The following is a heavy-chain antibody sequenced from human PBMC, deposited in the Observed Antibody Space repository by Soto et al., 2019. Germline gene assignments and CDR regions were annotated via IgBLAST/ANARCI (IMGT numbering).Heavy chain of an antibody. CDR1: GFTFISYG. J-gene: IGHJ6*02. D-gene: IGHD3-16*01. CDR2: IPYDGSHK. CDR3: ATEGSGHDYAYYYYGLDV. V-gene: IGHV3-30*03. Sequence: QVPLVESGGGVVQPGRSLRLSCAASGFTFISYGMHWVRQAPGTGLEWLAVIPYDGSHKYYADSVQGRITISRDNAKNALYLQMNCLRAEDPAVYYCATEGSGHDYAYYYYGLDVWGRGTTVTVSS.